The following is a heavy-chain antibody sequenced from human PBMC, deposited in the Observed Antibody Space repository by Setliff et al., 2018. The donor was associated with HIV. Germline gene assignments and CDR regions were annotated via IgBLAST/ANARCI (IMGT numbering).Heavy chain of an antibody. D-gene: IGHD2-8*02. V-gene: IGHV4-59*01. CDR1: GDSLGSYY. Sequence: SETLFLTCIVSGDSLGSYYWSWIRQSPGKGLEWIGDVHDSGGTRYNPSLDSRVTISSDTSTNQFSLMLHSVTAADTAVYFCARGTTYWSWYFDLWGRGTLVTVSS. CDR3: ARGTTYWSWYFDL. J-gene: IGHJ2*01. CDR2: VHDSGGT.